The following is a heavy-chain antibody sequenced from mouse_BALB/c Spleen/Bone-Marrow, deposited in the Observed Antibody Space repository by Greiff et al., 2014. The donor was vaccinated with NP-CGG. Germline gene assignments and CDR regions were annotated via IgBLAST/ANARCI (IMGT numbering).Heavy chain of an antibody. Sequence: QVQLQQSGAELMKPGASVKISCKATGYTFSSYWIEWVKQRPGHGLEGIGEILPGSGSTNYNEKFKGKATFTADTSSNTAYMQLSSLTSGDSAVYYCARTGTDWYFDVWGAGTTVTVSS. V-gene: IGHV1-9*01. CDR1: GYTFSSYW. CDR2: ILPGSGST. CDR3: ARTGTDWYFDV. D-gene: IGHD4-1*01. J-gene: IGHJ1*01.